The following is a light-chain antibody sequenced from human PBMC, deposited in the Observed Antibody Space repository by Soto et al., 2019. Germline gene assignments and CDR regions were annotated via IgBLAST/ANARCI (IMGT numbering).Light chain of an antibody. Sequence: QSALTQPASVSGSPGQSITISCTGTSSDVGTYNFVSWYQQHPGKAPKLMIYEVSSRPSGVSNRFSGSKSGNTASLTISGLQAEDEADYYCSSYTSSSAYLLFGGGTKLTVL. CDR3: SSYTSSSAYLL. J-gene: IGLJ2*01. V-gene: IGLV2-14*01. CDR2: EVS. CDR1: SSDVGTYNF.